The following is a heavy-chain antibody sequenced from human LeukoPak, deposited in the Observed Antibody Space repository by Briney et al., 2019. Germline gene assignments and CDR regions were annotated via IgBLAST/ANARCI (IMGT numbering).Heavy chain of an antibody. CDR3: ARGETMDV. CDR2: INEDGTEK. V-gene: IGHV3-7*01. D-gene: IGHD5-24*01. Sequence: GGSLRLSCVALEFSFETYWMSWVRQAPGKGPEWVANINEDGTEKHYVGSVGGRFTISRNNAESSLHLQMNSLRPDDLGVYYCARGETMDVWGKGTMVTVSS. CDR1: EFSFETYW. J-gene: IGHJ6*03.